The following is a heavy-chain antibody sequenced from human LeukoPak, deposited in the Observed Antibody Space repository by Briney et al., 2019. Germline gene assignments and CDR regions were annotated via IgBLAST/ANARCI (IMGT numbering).Heavy chain of an antibody. CDR1: GFTFSSYW. CDR3: VRDRYCSSASCLPNWFDP. J-gene: IGHJ5*02. V-gene: IGHV3-7*01. D-gene: IGHD2-2*01. Sequence: PGRSLRLSCAASGFTFSSYWMSWVRQAPGKGLEWVANINQDGSENYYVDSVKGRFTISRDNAKKSMYLQMNSLRAEDTAVYYCVRDRYCSSASCLPNWFDPWGQGTPVTVS. CDR2: INQDGSEN.